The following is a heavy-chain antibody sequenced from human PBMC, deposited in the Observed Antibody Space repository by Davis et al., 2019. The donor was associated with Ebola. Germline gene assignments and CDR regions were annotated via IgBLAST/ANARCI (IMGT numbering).Heavy chain of an antibody. J-gene: IGHJ4*02. CDR3: ARIYTSGWFEGEGY. D-gene: IGHD6-19*01. Sequence: PGRSLRLSCAASGFTFSNFWMTWVRQAPGKGLEWVANIKQDGNEKYYVDSVKGRFTISRDNAKNSLYLQMNSLRAEDTAVYYCARIYTSGWFEGEGYWGQGTLVTVSS. CDR2: IKQDGNEK. V-gene: IGHV3-7*03. CDR1: GFTFSNFW.